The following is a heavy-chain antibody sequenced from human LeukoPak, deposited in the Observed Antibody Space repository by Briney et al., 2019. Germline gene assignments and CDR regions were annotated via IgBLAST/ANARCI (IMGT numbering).Heavy chain of an antibody. J-gene: IGHJ4*02. V-gene: IGHV3-21*01. CDR3: TRDLSATARAYDY. CDR1: GFILSDYN. CDR2: IAISGTYI. D-gene: IGHD1-26*01. Sequence: GGSLRLSCAASGFILSDYNMNWVRQAPGKGLEWVSFIAISGTYITYADSVKGRFTISGDNAKNSLYLQMNGLRVEDTAVYYCTRDLSATARAYDYWGQGTLVTVSS.